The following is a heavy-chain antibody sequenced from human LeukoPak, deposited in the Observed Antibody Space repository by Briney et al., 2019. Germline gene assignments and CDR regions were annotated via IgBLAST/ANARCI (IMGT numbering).Heavy chain of an antibody. CDR1: RFTFRSYA. V-gene: IGHV3-30*04. D-gene: IGHD2-2*01. CDR3: AREVDQYLDY. CDR2: ISFDGTNK. J-gene: IGHJ4*02. Sequence: GGSLRLSCSASRFTFRSYAMHWVRPAPGKGLEWVAFISFDGTNKYYVDSVKGRFTISRDNSENTVTLQMHSLRVEDTAVYYCAREVDQYLDYWGQGTLVTVSS.